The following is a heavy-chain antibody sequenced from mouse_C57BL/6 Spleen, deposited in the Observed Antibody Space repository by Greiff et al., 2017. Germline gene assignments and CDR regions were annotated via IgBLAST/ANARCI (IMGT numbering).Heavy chain of an antibody. CDR3: ARLKSIGSNYGYFDV. D-gene: IGHD2-3*01. V-gene: IGHV1-82*01. CDR2: IYPGDGDT. J-gene: IGHJ1*03. Sequence: QVQLKQSGPELVKPGASVKISCKASGYAFSSSWMNWVKQRPGKGLEWIGRIYPGDGDTNYNGKFKGKATLTADKSSSTAYMQLSSLTSEDSAVYFCARLKSIGSNYGYFDVWGTGTTVTVSS. CDR1: GYAFSSSW.